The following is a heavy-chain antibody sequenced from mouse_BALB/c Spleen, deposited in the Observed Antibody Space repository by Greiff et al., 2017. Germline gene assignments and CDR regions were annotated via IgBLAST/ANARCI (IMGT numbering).Heavy chain of an antibody. CDR3: ARDRDGNYPWFAY. D-gene: IGHD2-1*01. J-gene: IGHJ3*01. V-gene: IGHV2-9*02. CDR1: GFSLTSYG. Sequence: VKLLESGPGLVAPSQSLSITCTVSGFSLTSYGVHWVRQPPGKGLEWLGVIWAGGSTNYNSALMSRLSISKDNSKSQVFLKMNSLQTDDTAMYYCARDRDGNYPWFAYWGQGTLVTVSA. CDR2: IWAGGST.